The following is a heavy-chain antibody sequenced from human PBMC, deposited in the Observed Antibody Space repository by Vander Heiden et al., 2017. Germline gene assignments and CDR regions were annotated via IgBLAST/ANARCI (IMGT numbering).Heavy chain of an antibody. V-gene: IGHV3-49*03. CDR2: IRTNPYGGAA. CDR3: TRSDHECYWDSPDY. Sequence: EMQLVASGGGLIEPGRYLRLSCTTSGFTFGDYAMSWFRQAPGKGLEWIGYIRTNPYGGAAHYAASVKGRFTISRDDSKNVAYIQLNSLRTDDTAVYYCTRSDHECYWDSPDYWGQGTLVTVSS. J-gene: IGHJ4*02. D-gene: IGHD3-10*01. CDR1: GFTFGDYA.